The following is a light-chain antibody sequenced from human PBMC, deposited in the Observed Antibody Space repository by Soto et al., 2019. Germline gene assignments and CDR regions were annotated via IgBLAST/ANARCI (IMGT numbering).Light chain of an antibody. J-gene: IGKJ2*01. Sequence: DIQMTQSPSSLSASVGDRVTITCRASQSISSYLNWYQQKPGKAPRVLIFAASSLQSGVPARFSGSGSGTDFTLTISSLQPEDFATFYCQQSYSGPPTFGQGTKVDIK. V-gene: IGKV1-39*01. CDR1: QSISSY. CDR2: AAS. CDR3: QQSYSGPPT.